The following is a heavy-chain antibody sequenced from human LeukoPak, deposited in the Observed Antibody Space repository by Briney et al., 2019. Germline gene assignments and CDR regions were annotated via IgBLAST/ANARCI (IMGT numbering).Heavy chain of an antibody. D-gene: IGHD2-2*01. CDR1: GGSISSYY. J-gene: IGHJ6*03. Sequence: PETLSLTCTVSGGSISSYYWSWIRQPAGKGLEWIGRIYTSGSTNYNPSLKSRVTMSVDTSKNQFSLKLSSVTAADTAAYYCARSNLEDVVVPAAMYYYYYMDVWGKGTTVTVSS. CDR3: ARSNLEDVVVPAAMYYYYYMDV. CDR2: IYTSGST. V-gene: IGHV4-4*07.